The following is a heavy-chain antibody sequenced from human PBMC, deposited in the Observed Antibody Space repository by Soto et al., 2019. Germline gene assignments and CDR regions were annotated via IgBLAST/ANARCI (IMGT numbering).Heavy chain of an antibody. CDR3: ARYGSGSYYFDY. V-gene: IGHV1-69*13. CDR1: GCTFSSYA. Sequence: SVKVSCKASGCTFSSYAISWVRQAPGQGLEWMGGIIPIFGTANYAQKFQGRVTITADESTSTAYMELSSLRSEDTAVYYCARYGSGSYYFDYWGQGTLVTVSS. CDR2: IIPIFGTA. J-gene: IGHJ4*02. D-gene: IGHD3-10*01.